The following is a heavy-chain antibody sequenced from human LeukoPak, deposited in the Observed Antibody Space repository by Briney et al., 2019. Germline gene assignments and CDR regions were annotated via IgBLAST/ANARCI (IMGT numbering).Heavy chain of an antibody. CDR1: GASISSYY. J-gene: IGHJ4*02. CDR3: ASVSVATGTQIDY. D-gene: IGHD5-12*01. V-gene: IGHV4-59*01. CDR2: IYYSGTT. Sequence: SETLSLTCTVSGASISSYYWSWIRQLPGKGLEWIGYIYYSGTTNYNPSLKSRVTISVDTSKNQFSLKLSSVTAADTAVYYCASVSVATGTQIDYWGQGTLVTVSS.